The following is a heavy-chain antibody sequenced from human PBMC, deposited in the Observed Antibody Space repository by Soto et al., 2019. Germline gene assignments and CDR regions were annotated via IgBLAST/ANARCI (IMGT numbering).Heavy chain of an antibody. CDR3: ARDPLSSGLYVWFVP. J-gene: IGHJ5*02. Sequence: HVQLQESGPGLVKPSETLSLTCTVSGGSISTYYWSWIRQPPGKGLEWIGYIYYDGSTSYNPSLRSLVTMSVDTAKSQFSLILSSVTSAYTAWSYCARDPLSSGLYVWFVPWGQGTLVTVSS. V-gene: IGHV4-59*01. CDR2: IYYDGST. D-gene: IGHD6-25*01. CDR1: GGSISTYY.